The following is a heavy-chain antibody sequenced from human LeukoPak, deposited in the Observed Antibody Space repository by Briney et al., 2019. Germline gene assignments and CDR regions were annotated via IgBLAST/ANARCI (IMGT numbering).Heavy chain of an antibody. Sequence: GGSLRLSCAASGFTFSSYDMHWVRQATGKGLEWVSAIGTAGDTYYPDSVKGRFTISRHNSKNTLYLQMNSLRAEDTAVYYCARAPGPGAFDIWGQGTMVTVSS. CDR3: ARAPGPGAFDI. J-gene: IGHJ3*02. V-gene: IGHV3-13*01. CDR1: GFTFSSYD. CDR2: IGTAGDT.